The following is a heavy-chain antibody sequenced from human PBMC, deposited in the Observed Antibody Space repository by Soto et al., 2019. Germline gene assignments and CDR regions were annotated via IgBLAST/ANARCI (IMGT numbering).Heavy chain of an antibody. Sequence: QVQMVQSGAEVKKPGSSVKVSCKASGGTFSSYAINWVRQAPGQGLEWMGVFIPIVGTTNYAQKFQGRVTITADESTSTAYMEVSSLRSEDTAVYYCARDQDYVDYVGYNFNGMDVWGQGTNVTVSS. J-gene: IGHJ6*02. V-gene: IGHV1-69*12. CDR2: FIPIVGTT. CDR1: GGTFSSYA. D-gene: IGHD4-17*01. CDR3: ARDQDYVDYVGYNFNGMDV.